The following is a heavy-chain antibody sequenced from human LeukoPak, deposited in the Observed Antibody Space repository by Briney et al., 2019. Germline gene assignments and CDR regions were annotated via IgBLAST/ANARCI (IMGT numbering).Heavy chain of an antibody. CDR2: TSAGGDER. D-gene: IGHD3-22*01. CDR1: GFTFTNYV. V-gene: IGHV3-30*01. CDR3: ARDSSGYYLSEYFQH. J-gene: IGHJ1*01. Sequence: GGSLRLSCAASGFTFTNYVLHWVRQAPGKGLDWVALTSAGGDERYYADSVKGRFTISRDNSKNTLYLQMNSLRAEDTAVYYCARDSSGYYLSEYFQHWGQGTLVTVSS.